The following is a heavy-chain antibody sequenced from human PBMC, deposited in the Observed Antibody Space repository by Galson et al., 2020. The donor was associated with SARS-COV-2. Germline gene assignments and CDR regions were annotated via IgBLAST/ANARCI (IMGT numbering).Heavy chain of an antibody. V-gene: IGHV3-21*01. CDR2: ISSSSSYI. D-gene: IGHD5-12*01. J-gene: IGHJ4*02. CDR3: ARGEMATIRGDYFDY. Sequence: GESLKISCAASEFTFSSYSMNWVRQAPGKGLEWVSSISSSSSYIYYADSVKGRFTISRDNAKNSLYLQMNSLRAEDTAVYYCARGEMATIRGDYFDYWGQGTLVTVSS. CDR1: EFTFSSYS.